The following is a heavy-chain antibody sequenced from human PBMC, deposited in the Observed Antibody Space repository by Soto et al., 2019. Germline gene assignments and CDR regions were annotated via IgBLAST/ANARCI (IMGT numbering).Heavy chain of an antibody. J-gene: IGHJ4*02. CDR1: GYSFTSYW. Sequence: GESLKISCKGSGYSFTSYWISWVRQMPGKGLEWMGRIDPSDSYTNYSPSFQGHVTISADKSISTAYLQWSSLKASDTAVYYCARVVMGTRPPDYWGQGTLVTVSS. CDR3: ARVVMGTRPPDY. D-gene: IGHD6-6*01. V-gene: IGHV5-10-1*01. CDR2: IDPSDSYT.